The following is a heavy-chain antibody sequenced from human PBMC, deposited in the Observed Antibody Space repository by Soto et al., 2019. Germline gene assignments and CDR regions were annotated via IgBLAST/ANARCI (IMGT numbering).Heavy chain of an antibody. CDR1: GYTFSNYG. CDR2: ISGYNGNT. D-gene: IGHD5-18*01. J-gene: IGHJ6*02. Sequence: ASVKVSCKASGYTFSNYGISWVRQGPGQGLEWMGWISGYNGNTHYEEKVQDRIKMTTDTSTSTTYLELRSLRSDDTAVYFCARDPGFGFGYSYAFAMDVWG. V-gene: IGHV1-18*01. CDR3: ARDPGFGFGYSYAFAMDV.